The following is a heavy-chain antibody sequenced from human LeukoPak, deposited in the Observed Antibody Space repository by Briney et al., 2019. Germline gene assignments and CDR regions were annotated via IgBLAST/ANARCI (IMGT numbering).Heavy chain of an antibody. CDR2: IWYGGSNK. CDR1: GFTFSSYG. J-gene: IGHJ3*02. D-gene: IGHD2-2*01. Sequence: PGGSLRLSCAASGFTFSSYGMHWVRQAPGKGLEWVAVIWYGGSNKYYADSVKGRFTISRDNSKNTLYLQMNSLRAEDTAVYYCAKDRYCSSTSCDDAFDIWGQGTMVTVSS. CDR3: AKDRYCSSTSCDDAFDI. V-gene: IGHV3-30*02.